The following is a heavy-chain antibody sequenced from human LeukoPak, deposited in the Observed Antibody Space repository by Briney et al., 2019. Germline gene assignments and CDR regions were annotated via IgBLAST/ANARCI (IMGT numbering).Heavy chain of an antibody. V-gene: IGHV1-18*01. Sequence: ASVKVSCKASGYTFGSYYISWVRQAPGQGLEWMGGISGYNGNTNYAQRFQDRITMTVDKSTTTVYMELNSLRSDDTAVYYCARTNDFWATRKGDYFDPWGQGTLVTVSS. J-gene: IGHJ4*02. CDR3: ARTNDFWATRKGDYFDP. CDR2: ISGYNGNT. D-gene: IGHD3-3*01. CDR1: GYTFGSYY.